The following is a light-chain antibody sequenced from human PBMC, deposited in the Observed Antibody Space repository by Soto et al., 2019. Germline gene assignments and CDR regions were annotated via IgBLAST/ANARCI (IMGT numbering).Light chain of an antibody. Sequence: EILFTQSPGTLSLSPGERATLSCRASQSFNSIYLAWYQQKPGQAPRLLIYGASSRATGIPDRFRGSGSGTDFTLTISRLEPEDFAVYYCHQYDSWTFGQGTKVDIK. CDR2: GAS. CDR3: HQYDSWT. CDR1: QSFNSIY. V-gene: IGKV3-20*01. J-gene: IGKJ1*01.